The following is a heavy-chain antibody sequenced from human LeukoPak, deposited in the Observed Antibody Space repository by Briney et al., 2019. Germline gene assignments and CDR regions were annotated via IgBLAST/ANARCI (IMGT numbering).Heavy chain of an antibody. CDR3: AWVVDYRDAFDI. Sequence: ASVKVSCKASGGTFSSYAISWVRQAPGQGLEWMGGIIPIFGTANYAQKFQGRVTITADESTSTAYMELSSLRSEDTAVYYCAWVVDYRDAFDIWGQGTMVTVSS. J-gene: IGHJ3*02. V-gene: IGHV1-69*13. CDR2: IIPIFGTA. D-gene: IGHD2-21*01. CDR1: GGTFSSYA.